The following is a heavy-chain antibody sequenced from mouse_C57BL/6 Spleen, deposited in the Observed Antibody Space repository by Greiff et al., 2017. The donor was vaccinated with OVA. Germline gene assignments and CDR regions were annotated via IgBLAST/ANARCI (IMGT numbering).Heavy chain of an antibody. CDR3: ARTDDYDVYFDY. V-gene: IGHV1-80*01. D-gene: IGHD2-4*01. J-gene: IGHJ2*01. CDR2: IYPGGGDT. Sequence: VQLQQSGAELVKPGASVKISCKASGYAFSSYWMNWVKQRPGKGLEWIGKIYPGGGDTNYNGKFKGKATLTADKTSSTDYMQLSSLTSEDSAVYFCARTDDYDVYFDYWGQGTTLTVSS. CDR1: GYAFSSYW.